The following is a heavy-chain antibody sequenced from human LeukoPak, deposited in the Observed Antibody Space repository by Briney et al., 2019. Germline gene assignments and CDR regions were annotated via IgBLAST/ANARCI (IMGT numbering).Heavy chain of an antibody. Sequence: GASVKVPCKVSGYTLTELSMHWVRQAPGKGVEWMGGFDPEDGETIYAQKFQGRVTMTEDTSTDTAYMELSSLRSADTAVYYCARELGYSSSWVGWGQGTLVTVSS. CDR3: ARELGYSSSWVG. CDR2: FDPEDGET. CDR1: GYTLTELS. J-gene: IGHJ4*02. D-gene: IGHD6-13*01. V-gene: IGHV1-24*01.